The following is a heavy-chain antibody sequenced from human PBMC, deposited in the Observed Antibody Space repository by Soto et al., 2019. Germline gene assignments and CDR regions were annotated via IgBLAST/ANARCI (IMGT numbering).Heavy chain of an antibody. CDR2: ISANSKNT. D-gene: IGHD3-9*01. V-gene: IGHV1-18*04. CDR3: ARGGGNDWDRYYYFALDV. CDR1: GYTFYTYG. Sequence: QVHLVQSGAEVRKPGASVKVSCKTSGYTFYTYGITWVRQAPGHGLEWMGWISANSKNTKYSQKFQGRVTMTTDKSTTTAYLELRGLTPDDTAVYFCARGGGNDWDRYYYFALDVWGQGTTVSVS. J-gene: IGHJ6*02.